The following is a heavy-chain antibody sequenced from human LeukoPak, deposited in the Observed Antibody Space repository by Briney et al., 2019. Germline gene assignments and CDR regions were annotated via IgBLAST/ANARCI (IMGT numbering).Heavy chain of an antibody. J-gene: IGHJ4*02. D-gene: IGHD3-9*01. V-gene: IGHV3-48*03. CDR1: GFTFSSYE. Sequence: GGPLRLSCAASGFTFSSYEMNWVRQAPGKGLEWVSYISSSGSTIYYADSVKRRFTISRDNAKNSLYLQMNSLRAEDTAVYYCARDNLYYDILTGYDYWGQGTLVTVSS. CDR2: ISSSGSTI. CDR3: ARDNLYYDILTGYDY.